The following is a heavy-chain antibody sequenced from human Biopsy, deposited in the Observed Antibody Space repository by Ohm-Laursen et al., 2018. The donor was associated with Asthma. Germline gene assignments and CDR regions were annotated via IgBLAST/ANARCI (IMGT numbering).Heavy chain of an antibody. J-gene: IGHJ3*02. Sequence: SLRLSCAASGFTFSTHHLSWVRQAPGKGLEWVSSINGGGDRTWYADSVKGRFTISRDNSKHTMYLHMNSLRAEDTAVYYCARAYGGSSFSGSFDIWGQGTMVTVSS. CDR2: INGGGDRT. CDR3: ARAYGGSSFSGSFDI. V-gene: IGHV3-23*01. CDR1: GFTFSTHH. D-gene: IGHD4-23*01.